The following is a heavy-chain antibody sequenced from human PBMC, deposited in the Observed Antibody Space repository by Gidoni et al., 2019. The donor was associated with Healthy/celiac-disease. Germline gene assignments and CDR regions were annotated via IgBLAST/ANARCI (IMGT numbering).Heavy chain of an antibody. J-gene: IGHJ6*03. D-gene: IGHD6-6*01. V-gene: IGHV3-33*01. CDR1: AFTFSSYG. CDR2: IWYDGSNK. CDR3: ARDTVGNSSSSNYYYYYMDV. Sequence: QVPLVESGACVVQPGRSLILSFAASAFTFSSYGMHWVRQALGKGLEGGAVIWYDGSNKYYADSVKGRITITRDNSKNTLDLQMNSLRAEDTAVDYCARDTVGNSSSSNYYYYYMDVWGKGNTVTVSS.